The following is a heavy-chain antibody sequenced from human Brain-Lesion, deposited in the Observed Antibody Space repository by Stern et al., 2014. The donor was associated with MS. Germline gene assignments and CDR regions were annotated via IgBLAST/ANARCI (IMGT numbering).Heavy chain of an antibody. Sequence: QVQLVESGGGVVQPGRPLRLSCVASGFTFGSCAMHWVRQAPGKGLEWVAGVSYHGSNKYYADSVKGRFTISRDNSQNTLYMQMSSLRPEDTAVYYCAKDRQYLTYFFDHWGQGSLVTVSS. D-gene: IGHD2/OR15-2a*01. CDR2: VSYHGSNK. CDR3: AKDRQYLTYFFDH. CDR1: GFTFGSCA. J-gene: IGHJ5*02. V-gene: IGHV3-30*18.